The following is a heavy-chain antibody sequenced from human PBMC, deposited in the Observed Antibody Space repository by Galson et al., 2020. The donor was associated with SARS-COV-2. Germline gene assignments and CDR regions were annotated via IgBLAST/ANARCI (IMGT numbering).Heavy chain of an antibody. CDR2: ISGYNGDT. V-gene: IGHV1-18*01. Sequence: ASVKVSCKTSGYTFVDYGISWVRQAPGQGLELMGWISGYNGDTQSAQNFKGRLSMTTVSSTNTAYMELGSLTSDDTAVYYCAREQRALAQTWFMGDYWGQGSQVIVSS. J-gene: IGHJ4*02. CDR1: GYTFVDYG. CDR3: AREQRALAQTWFMGDY. D-gene: IGHD3-10*01.